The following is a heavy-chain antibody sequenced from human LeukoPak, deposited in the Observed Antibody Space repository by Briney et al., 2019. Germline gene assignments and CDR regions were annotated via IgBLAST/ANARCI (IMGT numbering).Heavy chain of an antibody. J-gene: IGHJ4*02. D-gene: IGHD6-25*01. Sequence: PGRSLRLSCAASGFTFSSYGMHWVRQAPGKGLEWVAVISYDGSNKYYADSVKGRFTISRDNSKNTLYLQMNSLRAEDTAVYYCAPISADPLDYWGQGTLVTVSS. CDR1: GFTFSSYG. CDR2: ISYDGSNK. V-gene: IGHV3-30*03. CDR3: APISADPLDY.